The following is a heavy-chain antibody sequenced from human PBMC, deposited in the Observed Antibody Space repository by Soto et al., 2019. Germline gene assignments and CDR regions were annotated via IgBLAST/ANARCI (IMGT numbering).Heavy chain of an antibody. Sequence: EVQLVESGGGLVKPGGSLRLSCAASGFTFSNVWMIWVRQAPGKGLEWVGRIKSKKDGETIDYAAPVKGRFTISRDESKNTLYLQMNSLKTEDTAVYFCTTGAWMSGGVVDSWGQGNLVTVSS. CDR3: TTGAWMSGGVVDS. CDR1: GFTFSNVW. V-gene: IGHV3-15*01. CDR2: IKSKKDGETI. D-gene: IGHD2-15*01. J-gene: IGHJ4*02.